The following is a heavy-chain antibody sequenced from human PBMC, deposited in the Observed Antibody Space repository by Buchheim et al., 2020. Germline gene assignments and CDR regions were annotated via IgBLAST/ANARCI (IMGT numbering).Heavy chain of an antibody. CDR2: IDSDSSAK. CDR3: ATLGGISAFEI. Sequence: EVQLVESGGGLVHPGGSLRLSCEASGFTLSRYSMNWVRQAPGKGLEWISYIDSDSSAKHYADSVKGRFTVSRDNAQNSLYLQMSSLRAGDTAVYYCATLGGISAFEIWGQGT. CDR1: GFTLSRYS. J-gene: IGHJ3*02. D-gene: IGHD3-10*01. V-gene: IGHV3-48*04.